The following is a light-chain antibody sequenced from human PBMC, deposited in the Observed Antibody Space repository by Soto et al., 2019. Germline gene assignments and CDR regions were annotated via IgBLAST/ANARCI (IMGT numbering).Light chain of an antibody. CDR3: SSYTSSSVV. J-gene: IGLJ2*01. V-gene: IGLV2-14*01. CDR2: EVS. CDR1: SSDVGGYNY. Sequence: QSALTQPASVSGSPGQSITISCTGTSSDVGGYNYVSWYQQHPGKAPKLMIYEVSKRPSGVSNLLSGSKSGNTASLTISGLQAEDEAHYYCSSYTSSSVVFVGGTKLTVL.